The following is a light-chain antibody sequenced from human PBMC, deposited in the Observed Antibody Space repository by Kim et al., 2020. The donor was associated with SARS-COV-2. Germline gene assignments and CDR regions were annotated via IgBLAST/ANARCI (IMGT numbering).Light chain of an antibody. V-gene: IGLV4-69*01. CDR2: LTSDGSH. CDR3: QTWGTGM. J-gene: IGLJ3*02. Sequence: LRASVKLTCPLSSGHRSYAIAWHQQQPEKGPRYLMKLTSDGSHSKGGGIPDRFSGSSSGAERYLTISSLQSEDEADYYCQTWGTGMFGGGTKLTVL. CDR1: SGHRSYA.